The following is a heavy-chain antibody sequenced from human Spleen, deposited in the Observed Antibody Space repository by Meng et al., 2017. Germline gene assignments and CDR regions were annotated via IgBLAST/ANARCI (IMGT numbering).Heavy chain of an antibody. V-gene: IGHV1-2*06. CDR1: GYTFIGYY. J-gene: IGHJ4*02. D-gene: IGHD3-22*01. CDR2: INPNSGGT. CDR3: ARDSSGYYGTFDY. Sequence: GQMGQSGAEVKKPGASVKVSCKASGYTFIGYYMHWVRQAPGQGLEWMGRINPNSGGTNYAQKFQGRVTMTRDTSISTAYMEMSRLRSDDTAVYYCARDSSGYYGTFDYWGQGTLVTVSS.